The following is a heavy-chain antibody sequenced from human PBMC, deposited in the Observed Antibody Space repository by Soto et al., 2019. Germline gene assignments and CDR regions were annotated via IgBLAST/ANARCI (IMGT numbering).Heavy chain of an antibody. CDR2: VNQGGTS. CDR3: ASSSLLRSGDFFHGFDI. V-gene: IGHV4-34*08. Sequence: SEMIPVSKAVDEGTSIGLCWRRIRQHPEKRLEWIGEVNQGGTSNSHPSPRSRAIISVDTSKNQFSLKLTSVTAEHTALYFCASSSLLRSGDFFHGFDIWGQGTTVTLSS. D-gene: IGHD3-10*01. J-gene: IGHJ6*02. CDR1: EGTSIGLC.